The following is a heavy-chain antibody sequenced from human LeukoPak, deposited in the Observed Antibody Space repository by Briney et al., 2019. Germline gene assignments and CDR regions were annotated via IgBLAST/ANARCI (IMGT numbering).Heavy chain of an antibody. J-gene: IGHJ3*02. V-gene: IGHV4-34*01. CDR3: ARGRGYYDILTGYRGIDI. D-gene: IGHD3-9*01. CDR2: INHSGST. CDR1: GGSISSYY. Sequence: SETLSLTCTVSGGSISSYYWSWIRQPAGKGLEWIGEINHSGSTNYNPSLKSRVTISVDTSKNQFSLKLSSVTAADTAVYYCARGRGYYDILTGYRGIDIWGQGTMVTVSS.